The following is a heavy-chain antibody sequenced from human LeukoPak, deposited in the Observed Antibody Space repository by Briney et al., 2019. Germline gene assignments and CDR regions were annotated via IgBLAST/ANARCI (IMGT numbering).Heavy chain of an antibody. CDR3: ARDRIRDCGGSCYVDH. CDR1: GGSFSGYY. CDR2: INHSGST. J-gene: IGHJ4*02. Sequence: SETLSLTCAVYGGSFSGYYWSWIRQPPGKGLEWIGEINHSGSTNYNPSLKSRVTISADTSKNQFSLRLNSVTAADTAVYYCARDRIRDCGGSCYVDHWGQGTLVTVSS. D-gene: IGHD2-15*01. V-gene: IGHV4-34*01.